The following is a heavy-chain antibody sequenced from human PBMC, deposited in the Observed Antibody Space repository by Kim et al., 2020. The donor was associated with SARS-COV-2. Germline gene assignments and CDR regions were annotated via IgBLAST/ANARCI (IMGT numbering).Heavy chain of an antibody. CDR2: IYYSGST. Sequence: SETLSLTCTVSGGSISSYYWSWIRQPPGKGLEWIGYIYYSGSTNYNPSLKSRVTISVDTSKNQFSLKLSSVTAADTAVYYCAIVHGDYWWFYPSGQGLLV. CDR1: GGSISSYY. D-gene: IGHD4-17*01. J-gene: IGHJ5*02. CDR3: AIVHGDYWWFYP. V-gene: IGHV4-59*13.